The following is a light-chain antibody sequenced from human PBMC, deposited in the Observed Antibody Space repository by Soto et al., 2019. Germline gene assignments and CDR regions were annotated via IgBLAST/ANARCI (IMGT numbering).Light chain of an antibody. CDR3: CSYAAITTPVI. Sequence: QSALTQPASVSGSPGQSITISCTGTSSDVGSYNLVSWYQQLPGKAPKLMIYEVSKRPSGVSNRFSDSKSGNTASLTISGLQTEDEADYFCCSYAAITTPVIFGGGTQLTVL. CDR1: SSDVGSYNL. V-gene: IGLV2-23*02. CDR2: EVS. J-gene: IGLJ2*01.